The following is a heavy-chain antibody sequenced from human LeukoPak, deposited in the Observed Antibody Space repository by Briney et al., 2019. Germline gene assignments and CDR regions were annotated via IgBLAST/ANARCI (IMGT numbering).Heavy chain of an antibody. Sequence: PGGSLRLSCAASGFTFSDYYMSWIRQAPGKGLEWVSYISSSSSYTNYADSVKGRFTISRDNAKNSLYLQMNSLRAEDTAVYYCARDWPAVLRYFDWVPYYYGMDVWGKGTTVTVSS. V-gene: IGHV3-11*06. CDR3: ARDWPAVLRYFDWVPYYYGMDV. CDR1: GFTFSDYY. J-gene: IGHJ6*04. D-gene: IGHD3-9*01. CDR2: ISSSSSYT.